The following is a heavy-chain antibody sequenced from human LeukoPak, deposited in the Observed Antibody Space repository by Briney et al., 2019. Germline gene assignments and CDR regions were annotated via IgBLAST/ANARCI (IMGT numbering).Heavy chain of an antibody. D-gene: IGHD3-22*01. Sequence: PGGSLRLSCAASGFTFSSYGMHWVRQAPGKGLEWVAVIWYDGSNKYYADSVKGRFTISRDNSKNTLYLQMNSLRAEDTAVYYCARDMEHSSGYYRGNYYYYGMDVWGQGTTVTVSS. CDR1: GFTFSSYG. V-gene: IGHV3-33*08. CDR3: ARDMEHSSGYYRGNYYYYGMDV. CDR2: IWYDGSNK. J-gene: IGHJ6*02.